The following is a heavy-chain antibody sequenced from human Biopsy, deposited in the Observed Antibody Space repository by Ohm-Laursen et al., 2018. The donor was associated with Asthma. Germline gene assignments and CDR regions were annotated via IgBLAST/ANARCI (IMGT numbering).Heavy chain of an antibody. V-gene: IGHV3-30*18. J-gene: IGHJ4*02. CDR2: ISYHGAIK. CDR1: GFSFSRYG. Sequence: SLRLSCSASGFSFSRYGMHWVRQAPGKGLEWVAVISYHGAIKFYADSVKGRFTISRDNSKNTLFLQMNSLRAEDTAVYYCAKDERLYYGSDSKYMQPVPLGDWGQGSLVIVSA. D-gene: IGHD3-10*01. CDR3: AKDERLYYGSDSKYMQPVPLGD.